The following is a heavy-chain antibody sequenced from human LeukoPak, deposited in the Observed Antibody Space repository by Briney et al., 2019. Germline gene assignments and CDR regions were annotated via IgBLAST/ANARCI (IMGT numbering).Heavy chain of an antibody. V-gene: IGHV4-59*12. CDR1: SGSISNYY. D-gene: IGHD1-26*01. CDR2: IYYSGNT. Sequence: SETLSLTCTVSSGSISNYYWNWIRQPPGKGLEWVGSIYYSGNTNYNPSLKSRVTISVDASKNQFSLKLSSVTAADTALYYCARGGKWELLPGPGPRFDYWGQGTPVTVPS. J-gene: IGHJ4*02. CDR3: ARGGKWELLPGPGPRFDY.